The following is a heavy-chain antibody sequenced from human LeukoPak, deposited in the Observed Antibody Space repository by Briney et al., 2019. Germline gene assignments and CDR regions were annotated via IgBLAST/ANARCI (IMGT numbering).Heavy chain of an antibody. D-gene: IGHD6-13*01. J-gene: IGHJ4*02. V-gene: IGHV3-9*01. CDR1: GFTFDDYA. Sequence: GRSLRLSCAASGFTFDDYAMCWVRQAPGKGLEWGSGISWNSGSIGYADSVKGRFTISRDNAKNSLYLQTNSLRAEATALYYCAKDIAAAGTGPIDYWGQGTLVTVSS. CDR2: ISWNSGSI. CDR3: AKDIAAAGTGPIDY.